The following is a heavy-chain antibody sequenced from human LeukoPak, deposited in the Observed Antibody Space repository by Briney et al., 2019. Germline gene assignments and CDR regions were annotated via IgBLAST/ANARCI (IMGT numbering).Heavy chain of an antibody. CDR3: ARGGSGRNWFDP. Sequence: ASVKVSCKASGYTFTSYYMHWVRQAPGQGLEWMGWISAYNGNTNYAQKLQGRVTMTTDTSTSTAYMELRSLRSNDTAVYYCARGGSGRNWFDPWGQGTLVTVSS. V-gene: IGHV1-18*04. J-gene: IGHJ5*02. CDR1: GYTFTSYY. D-gene: IGHD1-26*01. CDR2: ISAYNGNT.